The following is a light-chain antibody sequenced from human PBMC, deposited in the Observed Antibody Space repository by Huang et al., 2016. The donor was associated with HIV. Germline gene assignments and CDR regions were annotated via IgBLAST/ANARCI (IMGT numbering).Light chain of an antibody. CDR2: DAS. CDR3: QHRSNWPLT. Sequence: EIVLTQSPATLSLSPGERATLSCRASQSVSSYLAWYQQKPGQAPRLLIYDASNRATGIPARFSGRGSGTDFTLTISSLEPEDFAVYYCQHRSNWPLTFGGGTKVEIK. CDR1: QSVSSY. V-gene: IGKV3-11*01. J-gene: IGKJ4*01.